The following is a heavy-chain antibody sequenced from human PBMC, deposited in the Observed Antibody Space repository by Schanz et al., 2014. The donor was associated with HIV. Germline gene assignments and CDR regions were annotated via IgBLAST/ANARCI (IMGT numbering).Heavy chain of an antibody. J-gene: IGHJ6*02. D-gene: IGHD3-16*01. Sequence: EVQLVESGGGLVQPGGSLRLSCAASGFTIRRDWMTWVRQAPGKGLEWVANIKEDGSEKYHADSVKGRFTISRDNAKNSLFLQMESLRAEDTAVYYCARDGGEVWGQGTTVTVSS. V-gene: IGHV3-7*01. CDR3: ARDGGEV. CDR1: GFTIRRDW. CDR2: IKEDGSEK.